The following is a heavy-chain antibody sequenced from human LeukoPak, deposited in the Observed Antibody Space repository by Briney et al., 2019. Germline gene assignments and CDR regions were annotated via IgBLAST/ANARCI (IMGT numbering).Heavy chain of an antibody. CDR3: ARGRHDITMIVVVMTSVSYYLDV. D-gene: IGHD3-22*01. J-gene: IGHJ6*03. Sequence: PSETLSLTFAVYGGSFSGYHWTWIRQSPGKGLEWIGDINPSGSTYYNPSLISRLTISVDTSKNQFSLKLRSVTAADTAVYYCARGRHDITMIVVVMTSVSYYLDVWGKGTTVTVS. CDR1: GGSFSGYH. CDR2: INPSGST. V-gene: IGHV4-34*01.